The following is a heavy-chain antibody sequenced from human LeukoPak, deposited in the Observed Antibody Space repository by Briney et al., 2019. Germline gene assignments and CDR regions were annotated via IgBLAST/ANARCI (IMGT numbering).Heavy chain of an antibody. CDR2: ISSSGSTI. J-gene: IGHJ6*03. Sequence: GGSLRLSCAASGFTFSSYEMNWVRQAPGKGLEWVSYISSSGSTIYYADSVKGRFTISRDNAKNTLYLQMNSLRAEDTAVYYCARASYYGSGSYYLWYYYYYYMDVWGKGTTVTVSS. CDR3: ARASYYGSGSYYLWYYYYYYMDV. D-gene: IGHD3-10*01. CDR1: GFTFSSYE. V-gene: IGHV3-48*03.